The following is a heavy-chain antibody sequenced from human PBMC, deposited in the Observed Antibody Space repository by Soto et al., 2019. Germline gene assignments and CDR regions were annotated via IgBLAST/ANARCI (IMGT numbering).Heavy chain of an antibody. Sequence: PGGSLRLSCAASGFTFSSYGMSWVRQAPGKGLEWVSYISSSGSNIYHADSVKGRFTISRDNAKNSLYLQMNSLRAEDTAVYYCARLMITFGGVIVGRYFDYWGQGTLVTVSS. CDR1: GFTFSSYG. V-gene: IGHV3-48*03. CDR3: ARLMITFGGVIVGRYFDY. D-gene: IGHD3-16*02. J-gene: IGHJ4*02. CDR2: ISSSGSNI.